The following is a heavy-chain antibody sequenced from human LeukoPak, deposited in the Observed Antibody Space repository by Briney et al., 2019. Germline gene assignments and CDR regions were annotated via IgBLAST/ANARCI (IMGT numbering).Heavy chain of an antibody. J-gene: IGHJ4*02. Sequence: GGSLRLSCAASGFTFSTYALSWVRQAPGKGLEWVSAISGSGGTTSYADSVKGRFTISRDNSKNTLYLQMNSLRAEDTAVYYCAKKDDYDGRLYWGQGTLVTVSS. CDR1: GFTFSTYA. CDR3: AKKDDYDGRLY. CDR2: ISGSGGTT. V-gene: IGHV3-23*01. D-gene: IGHD3-22*01.